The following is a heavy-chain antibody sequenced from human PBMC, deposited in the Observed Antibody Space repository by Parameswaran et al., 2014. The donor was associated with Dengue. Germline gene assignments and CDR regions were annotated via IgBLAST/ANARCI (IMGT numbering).Heavy chain of an antibody. CDR2: ISAYNGNT. J-gene: IGHJ5*02. CDR3: ARDIPQPTGEAILWFGEIKDNWFDP. Sequence: SWVRQAPGQGLEWMGWISAYNGNTNYAQKLQGRVTMTTDTSTSTAYMELRSLRSDDTAVYYCARDIPQPTGEAILWFGEIKDNWFDPWGQGTLVTVSS. V-gene: IGHV1-18*01. D-gene: IGHD3-10*01.